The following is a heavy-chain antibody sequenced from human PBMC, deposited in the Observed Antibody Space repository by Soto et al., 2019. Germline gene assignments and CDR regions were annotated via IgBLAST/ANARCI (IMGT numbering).Heavy chain of an antibody. CDR1: GGSISSHY. D-gene: IGHD1-26*01. V-gene: IGHV4-59*11. CDR2: IYYRGST. Sequence: PSETLSLTCTVSGGSISSHYWSWVRQAPGKGLEWIGHIYYRGSTNYNPSLRSRSTISVDTSKNQFSLELNSVTTADTAVYYCARDGREASGMDVWGQGTKVTV. J-gene: IGHJ6*02. CDR3: ARDGREASGMDV.